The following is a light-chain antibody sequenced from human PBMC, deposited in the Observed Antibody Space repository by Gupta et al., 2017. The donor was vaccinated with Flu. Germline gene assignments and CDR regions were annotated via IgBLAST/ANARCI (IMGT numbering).Light chain of an antibody. CDR3: MQGTHPCT. V-gene: IGKV2-30*01. Sequence: DVAMTQSPLSLPVTLRHPASITCRSSQIPVYSDGHSNLNWFQQRPGQSPLRLIGDVSNRDAWVPDRCSGSGSGTDFTLKISRVEDEEVGVYYCMQGTHPCTFGQGTKLEIK. J-gene: IGKJ2*02. CDR1: QIPVYSDGHSN. CDR2: DVS.